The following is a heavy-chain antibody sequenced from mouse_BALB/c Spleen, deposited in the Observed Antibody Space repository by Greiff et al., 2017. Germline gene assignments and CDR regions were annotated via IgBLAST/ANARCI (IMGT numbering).Heavy chain of an antibody. Sequence: EVQRVESGGGLVQPGGSRKLSCAASGFTFSSFGMHWVRQAPEKGLEWVAYISSGSSTIYYADTVKGRFTISRDNPKNTLFLQMTSLRSEDTAMYYCAREGLRRMAYWGQGTLVTVSA. D-gene: IGHD2-4*01. CDR3: AREGLRRMAY. CDR1: GFTFSSFG. V-gene: IGHV5-17*02. J-gene: IGHJ3*01. CDR2: ISSGSSTI.